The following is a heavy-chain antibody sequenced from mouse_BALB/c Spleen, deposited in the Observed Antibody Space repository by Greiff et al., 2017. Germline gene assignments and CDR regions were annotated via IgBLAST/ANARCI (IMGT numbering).Heavy chain of an antibody. Sequence: EVQGVESGGDLVKPGGSLKLSCAASGFTFSSYGMSWVRQTPDKRLEWVATISSGGSYTYYPDSVKGRFTISRDNAKNTLYLQMSSLKSEDTAMYYCARPSTMIYFDYWGQGTTLTVSS. CDR3: ARPSTMIYFDY. CDR2: ISSGGSYT. D-gene: IGHD2-4*01. CDR1: GFTFSSYG. J-gene: IGHJ2*01. V-gene: IGHV5-6*01.